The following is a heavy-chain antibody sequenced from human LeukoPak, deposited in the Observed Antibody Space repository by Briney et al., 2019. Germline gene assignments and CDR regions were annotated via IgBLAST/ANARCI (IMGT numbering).Heavy chain of an antibody. CDR2: ISSSSSTI. V-gene: IGHV3-48*02. CDR1: GFTFSSYS. D-gene: IGHD3-9*01. CDR3: ARDLLVGITILDTPEYFDY. J-gene: IGHJ4*02. Sequence: PGGSLRLSCAASGFTFSSYSMNWVRQAPGKGLEWVSYISSSSSTIYYADSVKGRFTISRDNAKNSLYLQMNSLRDGDTAVYYCARDLLVGITILDTPEYFDYWGQGTLVTVSS.